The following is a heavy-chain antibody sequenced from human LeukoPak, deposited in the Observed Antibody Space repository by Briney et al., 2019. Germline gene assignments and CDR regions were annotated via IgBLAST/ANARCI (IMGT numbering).Heavy chain of an antibody. Sequence: PSETLSLTCTVSGGSISSYYWSWIRQSPGKGLEWIGHIYYSGSTNYNPSLKSRVTISVDTSKNQFSLKLSSVTAADTAVYYCAREVIAGQLNWFDPWGQGTLVTVSS. J-gene: IGHJ5*02. CDR1: GGSISSYY. CDR3: AREVIAGQLNWFDP. V-gene: IGHV4-59*01. CDR2: IYYSGST. D-gene: IGHD2/OR15-2a*01.